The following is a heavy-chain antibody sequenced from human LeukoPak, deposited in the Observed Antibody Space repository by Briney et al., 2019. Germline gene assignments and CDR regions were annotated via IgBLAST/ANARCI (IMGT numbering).Heavy chain of an antibody. V-gene: IGHV3-30*18. Sequence: GGSLRLSCAASGFTVGNNRMSWVRQAPDKRLEWVAVIRPDENDNHYADSVRGRFTFSRDNSKNMLLLQMDSLRPEDTAVYYCAKIGPVSGTIDYWGQGTLVTVSS. CDR2: IRPDENDN. J-gene: IGHJ4*02. D-gene: IGHD1-26*01. CDR3: AKIGPVSGTIDY. CDR1: GFTVGNNR.